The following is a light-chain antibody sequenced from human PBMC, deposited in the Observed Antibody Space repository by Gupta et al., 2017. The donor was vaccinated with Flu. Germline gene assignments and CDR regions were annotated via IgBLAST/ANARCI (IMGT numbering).Light chain of an antibody. CDR1: QSVSSY. CDR3: QQRGNWPYT. Sequence: EIVLTQSPATLSLSPGEGATLSCRASQSVSSYLAWYQQKPGQAPRLLIYDASNRATGIPARFSGSGSGTEFTLTISSLAPEDFALYFCQQRGNWPYTFGQGTKMEIK. J-gene: IGKJ2*01. V-gene: IGKV3-11*01. CDR2: DAS.